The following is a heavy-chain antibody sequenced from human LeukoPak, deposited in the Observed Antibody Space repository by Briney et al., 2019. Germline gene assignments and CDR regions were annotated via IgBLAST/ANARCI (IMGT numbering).Heavy chain of an antibody. Sequence: GGSLRLSCAASGFTFSSYGMHWVRQAPGKGLEWVAVIWYDGSNKYYADSVKGRFTISRDNSKNTLYLQMNSLRAEDTAVYYCARGAEYSSCYYYYGMDVWGQGTTVTVSS. CDR2: IWYDGSNK. V-gene: IGHV3-33*01. CDR1: GFTFSSYG. CDR3: ARGAEYSSCYYYYGMDV. D-gene: IGHD6-6*01. J-gene: IGHJ6*02.